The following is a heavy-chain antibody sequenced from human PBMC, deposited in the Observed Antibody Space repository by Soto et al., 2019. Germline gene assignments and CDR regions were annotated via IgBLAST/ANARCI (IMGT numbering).Heavy chain of an antibody. J-gene: IGHJ6*02. Sequence: PGGSLRLSCAASGFTFSSYAMRWVRQAPGKGLEWVSVIYSGGSTYYADSVKGRFTISRDNSKNTLYLQMNSLRAEDTAVYYCARGAGMDVWGQGTTVTVSS. CDR1: GFTFSSYA. V-gene: IGHV3-66*01. CDR3: ARGAGMDV. CDR2: IYSGGST.